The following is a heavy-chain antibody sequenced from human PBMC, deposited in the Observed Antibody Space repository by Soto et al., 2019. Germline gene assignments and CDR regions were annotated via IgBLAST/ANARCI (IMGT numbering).Heavy chain of an antibody. CDR1: GGTFSSYA. J-gene: IGHJ6*02. CDR3: ARGIAARPGYYYGMDV. V-gene: IGHV1-69*06. D-gene: IGHD6-6*01. Sequence: SVKVSCKASGGTFSSYAISWVRQAPGQGLEWMGGIIPIFGTANYAQKFQGRVTITADKSTSTAYMELSSLRSEDTAVYYCARGIAARPGYYYGMDVWGQGSTVTVSS. CDR2: IIPIFGTA.